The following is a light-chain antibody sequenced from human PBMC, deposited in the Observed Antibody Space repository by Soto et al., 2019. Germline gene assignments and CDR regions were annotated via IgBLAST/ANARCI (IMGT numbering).Light chain of an antibody. J-gene: IGKJ2*01. CDR2: DAY. CDR3: QQRGKWPSS. CDR1: QSVDRY. V-gene: IGKV3-11*01. Sequence: VLTQSPDPLSLSPGETATLSCSASQSVDRYVAWYQQKVGQAPRLLIYDAYTRAAGVGARFAGSGSATYFSLTITILAPEDFAVYYCQQRGKWPSSFGPGTKVEMK.